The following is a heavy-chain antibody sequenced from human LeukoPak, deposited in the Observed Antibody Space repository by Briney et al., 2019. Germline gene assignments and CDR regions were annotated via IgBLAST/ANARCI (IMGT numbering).Heavy chain of an antibody. CDR2: MNPNSGST. J-gene: IGHJ4*02. Sequence: GASVKVSCKASGYTFTSYDVNWVRQATGQGLEWMGWMNPNSGSTGYAQKFQGRVTMTRNTSISTAYMELRSLRSDDTAVYYCARDIVGAPIDYWGQGTLVTVSS. D-gene: IGHD1-26*01. CDR3: ARDIVGAPIDY. CDR1: GYTFTSYD. V-gene: IGHV1-8*01.